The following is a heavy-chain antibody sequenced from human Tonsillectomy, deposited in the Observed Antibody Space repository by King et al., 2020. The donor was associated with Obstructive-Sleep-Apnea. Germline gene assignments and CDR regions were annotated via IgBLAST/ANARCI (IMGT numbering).Heavy chain of an antibody. CDR2: IKQDGSEK. V-gene: IGHV3-7*03. J-gene: IGHJ4*02. Sequence: DVQLVESGGGLVQPGGSLRLSCAASGFTFTSYWMSWVRQAPGKGLEWVANIKQDGSEKYYCDSVKGRFTISRDNAKNSLYLQMNSLRAEDTAVYYCARPRAIGGFDYWGQGTLVTVSS. CDR3: ARPRAIGGFDY. D-gene: IGHD3-10*01. CDR1: GFTFTSYW.